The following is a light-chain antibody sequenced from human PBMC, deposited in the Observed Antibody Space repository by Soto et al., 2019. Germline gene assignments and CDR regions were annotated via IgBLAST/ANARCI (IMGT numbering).Light chain of an antibody. CDR3: QQSYSTLLS. V-gene: IGKV1-39*01. Sequence: DIELTQSPSSLSASVGDRVTITCRASQSISTFLNWYQHKRGKAPKLLIHGASSLQSGVPFRFTGSGSGTDFSLTISGLQPEDSATYYCQQSYSTLLSFGGGIKVEI. CDR1: QSISTF. J-gene: IGKJ4*01. CDR2: GAS.